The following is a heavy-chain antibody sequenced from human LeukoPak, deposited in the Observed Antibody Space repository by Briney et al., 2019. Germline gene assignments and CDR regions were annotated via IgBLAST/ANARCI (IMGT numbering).Heavy chain of an antibody. CDR1: GGSISSSSYY. CDR3: ARDVGEGDAFDI. D-gene: IGHD3-16*01. V-gene: IGHV4-39*07. Sequence: SETLSLTRTVSGGSISSSSYYWGWIRQPPGKGLEWIGSIYYSGSTYYNPSLKSRVTISVDTSKNQFSLKLSSVTAADTAVYYCARDVGEGDAFDIWGQGTMVTVSS. J-gene: IGHJ3*02. CDR2: IYYSGST.